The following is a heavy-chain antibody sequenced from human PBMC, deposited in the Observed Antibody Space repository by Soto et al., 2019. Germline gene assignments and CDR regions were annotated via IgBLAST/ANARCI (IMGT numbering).Heavy chain of an antibody. CDR2: IYYSGST. V-gene: IGHV4-59*01. J-gene: IGHJ4*02. CDR3: ARGDSSGYDGAGFDY. D-gene: IGHD5-12*01. Sequence: QVQLQESGPGLVKPSETLSLTCTVSGGSISSYYWSWIRPPPGKGLEWIGYIYYSGSTNYNPSLKSRVTISVDTSKNQFSLKLSSVTAADTAVYYCARGDSSGYDGAGFDYWGQGTLVTVSS. CDR1: GGSISSYY.